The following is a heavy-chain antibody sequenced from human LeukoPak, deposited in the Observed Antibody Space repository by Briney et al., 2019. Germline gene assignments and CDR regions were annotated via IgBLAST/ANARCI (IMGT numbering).Heavy chain of an antibody. CDR1: GFTVSSNY. J-gene: IGHJ3*02. D-gene: IGHD5-12*01. Sequence: GGSLRLSCAASGFTVSSNYMSWVRQAPGKGLEWVSVIYSGGSTYYADSVKGRFTTSRDNSKNTLYLQMNSLRAEDTAVYYCASSGYGLTDAFDIWGQGTMVTVSS. CDR3: ASSGYGLTDAFDI. V-gene: IGHV3-66*02. CDR2: IYSGGST.